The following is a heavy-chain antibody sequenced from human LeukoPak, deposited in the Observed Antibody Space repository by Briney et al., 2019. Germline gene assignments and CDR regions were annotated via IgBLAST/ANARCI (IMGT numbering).Heavy chain of an antibody. CDR1: GGSISSSSYY. V-gene: IGHV4-39*07. CDR2: IYYSGST. J-gene: IGHJ5*02. D-gene: IGHD2-2*01. Sequence: SEALSLTCTVSGGSISSSSYYWGWIRQPPGKGLEWIVSIYYSGSTYYNPSLKSRVTISVDTSKNQFSLKLGSVTAADTAVYYCARGLGYCSSTSCYWWFDPWGQGTLVTVSS. CDR3: ARGLGYCSSTSCYWWFDP.